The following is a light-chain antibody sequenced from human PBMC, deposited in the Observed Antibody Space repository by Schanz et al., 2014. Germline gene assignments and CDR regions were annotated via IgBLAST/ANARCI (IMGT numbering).Light chain of an antibody. CDR3: SSYSSSTTLEV. CDR2: EVS. CDR1: SSDVGGYKY. V-gene: IGLV2-14*01. Sequence: QSALTQPASVSGSPGQSITISCTGTSSDVGGYKYVSWYQQHPGKAPKLMIYEVSKRPSGVPDRFSASKSGNTASLTVSGLQAEDEADYCSSYSSSTTLEVFGGGTKLTVL. J-gene: IGLJ3*02.